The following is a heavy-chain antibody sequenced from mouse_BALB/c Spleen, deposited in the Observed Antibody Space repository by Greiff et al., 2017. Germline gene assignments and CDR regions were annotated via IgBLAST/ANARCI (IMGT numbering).Heavy chain of an antibody. CDR1: GFTFSSYT. V-gene: IGHV5-6-4*01. J-gene: IGHJ1*01. CDR3: TRDHGSSDYWYFDV. Sequence: EVKVVESGGGLVKPGGSLKLSCAASGFTFSSYTMSWVRQTPEKRLEWVATISSGGSYTYYPDSVKGRFTISRDNAKNTLYLQMSSLKSEDTAMYYCTRDHGSSDYWYFDVWGAGTTVTVSS. D-gene: IGHD1-1*01. CDR2: ISSGGSYT.